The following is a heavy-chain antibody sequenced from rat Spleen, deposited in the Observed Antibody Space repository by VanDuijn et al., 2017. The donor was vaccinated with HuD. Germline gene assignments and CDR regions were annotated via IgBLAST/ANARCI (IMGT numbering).Heavy chain of an antibody. D-gene: IGHD1-10*01. J-gene: IGHJ3*01. CDR1: GFTFDDYG. V-gene: IGHV5S13*01. Sequence: EVKLVESGGGLVQPGRSLKLSCAASGFTFDDYGMAWVRQAPTKGLEWVASISTGGGNTYYRDSVKGRFTISRDNAKSTLYLQMDSRRSEDTATYYCARPSITTTEGVWFDYWGQGTLVTVSS. CDR2: ISTGGGNT. CDR3: ARPSITTTEGVWFDY.